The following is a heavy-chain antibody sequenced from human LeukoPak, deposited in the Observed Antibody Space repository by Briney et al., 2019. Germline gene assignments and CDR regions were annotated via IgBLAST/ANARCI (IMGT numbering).Heavy chain of an antibody. J-gene: IGHJ5*02. V-gene: IGHV1-69*05. CDR3: ARGSGGDCYMNPCWFDP. Sequence: SVKASCKASGGTFSSYAISWVRQAPGQGLEWMGGIIPICGTANYAQKFQGRVTITTDESTSTAYMELSSLRSEDTAVYYCARGSGGDCYMNPCWFDPWGQGTLVTVSS. D-gene: IGHD2-21*02. CDR1: GGTFSSYA. CDR2: IIPICGTA.